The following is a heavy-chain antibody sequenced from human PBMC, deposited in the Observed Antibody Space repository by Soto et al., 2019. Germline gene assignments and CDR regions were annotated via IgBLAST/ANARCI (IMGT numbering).Heavy chain of an antibody. CDR1: GYSFTSYW. Sequence: SGESLKISCKGSGYSFTSYWIGWVRQMPGKGLEWMGIIYPGDSDTRYSPSFQGQVTISADKSISTAYLQWSSLKASDTAMYYCARPEYYYVSSGYYSVSAFHIWCQGTMLTVSS. J-gene: IGHJ3*02. V-gene: IGHV5-51*01. CDR3: ARPEYYYVSSGYYSVSAFHI. CDR2: IYPGDSDT. D-gene: IGHD3-22*01.